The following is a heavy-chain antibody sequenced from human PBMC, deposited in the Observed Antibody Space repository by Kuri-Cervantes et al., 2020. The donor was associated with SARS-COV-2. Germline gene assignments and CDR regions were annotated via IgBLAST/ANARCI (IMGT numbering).Heavy chain of an antibody. CDR1: GFSISDRAYW. D-gene: IGHD5-24*01. J-gene: IGHJ4*02. Sequence: GESLKISCTASGFSISDRAYWMTWVRQTPGKGLEWVANIKHDGSERFYVDSVKGRFTISRDNAKNSLYLQTDSLRAEDTAVYYCVREKGGWLQGDYWGQGTLVTVSS. CDR2: IKHDGSER. CDR3: VREKGGWLQGDY. V-gene: IGHV3-7*01.